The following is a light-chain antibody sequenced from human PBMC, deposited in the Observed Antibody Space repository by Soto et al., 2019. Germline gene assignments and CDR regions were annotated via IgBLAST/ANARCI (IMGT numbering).Light chain of an antibody. CDR1: QSLSSSY. Sequence: EIVLTQSPGTLSLSPGERATLSCRASQSLSSSYLAWYQQKPGQAPRLLIYGASSRATGIPDKFSGSGSGTDFTLTISRLEPEDFAVYYCQQYGSSPRTFGQGPKVEI. J-gene: IGKJ1*01. CDR2: GAS. CDR3: QQYGSSPRT. V-gene: IGKV3-20*01.